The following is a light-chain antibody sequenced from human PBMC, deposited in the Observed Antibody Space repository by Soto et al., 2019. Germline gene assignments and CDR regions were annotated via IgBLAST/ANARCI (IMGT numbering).Light chain of an antibody. V-gene: IGKV1-5*03. CDR1: QSISSW. CDR2: KAS. J-gene: IGKJ1*01. Sequence: ITQSPATLSVSPGGRATLSCRASQSISSWLAWYQQKPGKAPKLLIYKASSLESGVPSRFSGSGSGTGFTLTISSLQPDDFATYYCQHYKMYYPWTFGQGTKVDIK. CDR3: QHYKMYYPWT.